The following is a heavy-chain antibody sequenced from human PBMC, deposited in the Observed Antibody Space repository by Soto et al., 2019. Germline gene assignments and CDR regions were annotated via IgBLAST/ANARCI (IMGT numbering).Heavy chain of an antibody. V-gene: IGHV4-59*08. CDR3: ARRYGGNLDY. CDR1: GGSISSYY. CDR2: IYYSGST. D-gene: IGHD1-26*01. Sequence: SETLSLTCTVSGGSISSYYWSWIRQPPGKGLEWIGYIYYSGSTNYNPSLKSRVTISVDTSKNQFSLMLSSVTAADTAVYYCARRYGGNLDYWGQGTLVTVSS. J-gene: IGHJ4*02.